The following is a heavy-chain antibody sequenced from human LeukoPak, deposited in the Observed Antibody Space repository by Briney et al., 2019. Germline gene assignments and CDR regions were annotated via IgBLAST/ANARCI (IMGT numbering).Heavy chain of an antibody. J-gene: IGHJ4*02. Sequence: SETLSLTCTVSGGSISAYYWSWIRQPAGEGLEWIGHIYPSGNNNYNPSLKSRVTMSVDTSKNQFSLNLSSVTAADTAVYYCARAGRYSSGPTLWGQGTLVTVSS. CDR2: IYPSGNN. CDR1: GGSISAYY. CDR3: ARAGRYSSGPTL. V-gene: IGHV4-4*07. D-gene: IGHD6-19*01.